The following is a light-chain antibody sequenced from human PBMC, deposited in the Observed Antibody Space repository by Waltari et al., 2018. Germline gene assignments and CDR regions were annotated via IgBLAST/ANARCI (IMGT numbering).Light chain of an antibody. V-gene: IGLV6-57*03. CDR2: EDD. J-gene: IGLJ2*01. Sequence: NFMLTQPHSVSESPGKTVTISCTRNSGHIVGHHVQWYQQRPGSAPTTVIYEDDQRPSGVPDRFSGSIDTSNAASLTISRLRTEDEADYYCQSYDNNIVLFGGGTKLTVL. CDR3: QSYDNNIVL. CDR1: SGHIVGHH.